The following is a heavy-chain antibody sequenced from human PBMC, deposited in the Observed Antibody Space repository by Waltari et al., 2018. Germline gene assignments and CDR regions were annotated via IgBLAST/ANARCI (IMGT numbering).Heavy chain of an antibody. J-gene: IGHJ4*02. Sequence: QVQLQQWGAGLLKPSETLSLTCAVYGGSFSGYYWSWIRPPPGQGLEWIGEINHSGSTNYNPSLKSRVTISVDTSKNQFSLKLSSVTAADTAVYYCARGRRITMIVVVINRGFDYWGQGTLVTVSS. CDR2: INHSGST. V-gene: IGHV4-34*01. D-gene: IGHD3-22*01. CDR1: GGSFSGYY. CDR3: ARGRRITMIVVVINRGFDY.